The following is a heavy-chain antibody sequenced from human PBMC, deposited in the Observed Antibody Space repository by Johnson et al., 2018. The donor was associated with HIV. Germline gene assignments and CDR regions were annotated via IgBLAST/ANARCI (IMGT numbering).Heavy chain of an antibody. Sequence: VQLVESGGGLIQRGGSLRLSCAASGFTVSSNYMSWVHQAPGKGLEWVSVIYSGDSTYYADSLEGRFTISRDKSKNTVYLQMNSLRVEDTAVYYCARDGPGDGNAMGGSGAFDIWGQGTMVTVSS. CDR2: IYSGDST. D-gene: IGHD5-24*01. V-gene: IGHV3-66*01. CDR3: ARDGPGDGNAMGGSGAFDI. CDR1: GFTVSSNY. J-gene: IGHJ3*02.